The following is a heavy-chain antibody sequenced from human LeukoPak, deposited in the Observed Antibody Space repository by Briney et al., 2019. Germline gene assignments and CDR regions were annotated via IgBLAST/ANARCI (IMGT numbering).Heavy chain of an antibody. CDR2: IKNDGSST. Sequence: PGGSLRLSCAASGFTFSNAWMSWVRQAPGKGLVWVSRIKNDGSSTSYADSVKGRFTISRDNAKNTLYLQMNSLRVEDTAMYYCTKSDWFDPWGQGTLVIVSS. CDR3: TKSDWFDP. J-gene: IGHJ5*02. CDR1: GFTFSNAW. V-gene: IGHV3-74*01.